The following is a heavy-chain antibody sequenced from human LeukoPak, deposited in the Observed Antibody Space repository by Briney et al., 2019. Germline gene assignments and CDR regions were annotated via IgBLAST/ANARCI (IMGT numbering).Heavy chain of an antibody. V-gene: IGHV4-39*01. CDR3: TRGSYDVLTGYSTLGEY. CDR2: IYYSGST. Sequence: SETLSLTCTASGGSLSSSSYYWGWVRQPPGKGLEWIGNIYYSGSTYSNPSLKSRLTISLDTSQRQFSLRLSSVTAADTALYYCTRGSYDVLTGYSTLGEYWGQGTLVTVSS. J-gene: IGHJ4*02. CDR1: GGSLSSSSYY. D-gene: IGHD3-9*01.